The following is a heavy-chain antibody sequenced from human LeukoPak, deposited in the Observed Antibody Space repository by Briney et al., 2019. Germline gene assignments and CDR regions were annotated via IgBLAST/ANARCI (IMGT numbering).Heavy chain of an antibody. D-gene: IGHD7-27*01. Sequence: GGPLRLPCAPSGFTFRTYPMSWVPQAPGKGREWVSAISGSGGSTYYADSVKGRFTISRDNSKNTLYLQMNSLRAEDTAVYYCAKDRPGEAWFDYWGQGTLVTVSS. CDR1: GFTFRTYP. CDR2: ISGSGGST. CDR3: AKDRPGEAWFDY. V-gene: IGHV3-23*01. J-gene: IGHJ4*02.